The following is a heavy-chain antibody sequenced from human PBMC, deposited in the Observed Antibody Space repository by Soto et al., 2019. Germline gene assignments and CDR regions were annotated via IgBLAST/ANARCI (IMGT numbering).Heavy chain of an antibody. CDR2: ISPGGDVS. V-gene: IGHV3-11*01. CDR3: VRRAITATTNWGAFDV. Sequence: GGSLRLSCAASGFSFRDHYMTWIRQAPGKGLELLSYISPGGDVSHYTDSVKGRFTISRDNSRRTLHLQMDSLRAEDAAVYFCVRRAITATTNWGAFDVWGQGTVVTVSS. CDR1: GFSFRDHY. J-gene: IGHJ3*01. D-gene: IGHD1-20*01.